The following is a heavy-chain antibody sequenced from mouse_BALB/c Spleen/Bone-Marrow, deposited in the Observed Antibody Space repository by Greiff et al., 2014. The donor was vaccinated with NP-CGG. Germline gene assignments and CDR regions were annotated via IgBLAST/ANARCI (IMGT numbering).Heavy chain of an antibody. CDR2: ISYDGNN. V-gene: IGHV3-6*02. J-gene: IGHJ2*01. Sequence: EVQLQESGPGLVKPSQSLSLTCSVTGYSITSGYYWNWIRQFPGNKLEWMGFISYDGNNNYNPSLKNRISNTRDTSKNQFFLKLNSVTAEDTATYYCARQPYYFDYWGQGTTLTVSS. CDR1: GYSITSGYY. CDR3: ARQPYYFDY.